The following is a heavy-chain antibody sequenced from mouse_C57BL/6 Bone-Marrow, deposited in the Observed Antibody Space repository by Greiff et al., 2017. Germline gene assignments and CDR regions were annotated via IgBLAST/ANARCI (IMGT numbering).Heavy chain of an antibody. Sequence: QVHVKQPGAELVKPGASVKMSCKASGYTFTSYWITWVKQRPGQGLEWIGDIYPGSGSTNYNEKFKSKATLTVDTSSSTAYMQLSSLTSEDSAVYYCARGGGNYLYWGQGTTLTVSS. J-gene: IGHJ2*01. CDR1: GYTFTSYW. CDR2: IYPGSGST. CDR3: ARGGGNYLY. D-gene: IGHD5-5*01. V-gene: IGHV1-55*01.